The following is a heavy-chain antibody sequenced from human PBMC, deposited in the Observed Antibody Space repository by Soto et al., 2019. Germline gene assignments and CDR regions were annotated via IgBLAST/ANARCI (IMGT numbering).Heavy chain of an antibody. CDR2: VKSKTDGGTT. V-gene: IGHV3-15*01. CDR1: GFTFSGYW. D-gene: IGHD2-21*02. CDR3: ARCPAGDCYSNYFDP. Sequence: GGSLRLSCAASGFTFSGYWMHWVRQAPGKGLEWVGRVKSKTDGGTTDFATPVKGRFTISRDDSKNTVYLQVDSLETEDTGVYYCARCPAGDCYSNYFDPWGQGTLVTVSS. J-gene: IGHJ5*02.